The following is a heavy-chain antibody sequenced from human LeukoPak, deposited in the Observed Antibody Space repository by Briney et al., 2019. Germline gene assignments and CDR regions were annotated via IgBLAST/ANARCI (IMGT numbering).Heavy chain of an antibody. J-gene: IGHJ6*04. V-gene: IGHV3-48*04. D-gene: IGHD3-10*02. CDR3: AELGITMIGGV. CDR1: GFTFSSYG. Sequence: GGSLRLPCAASGFTFSSYGMSWVRQAPGKGLEWVSYISSSGSTIYYADSVKGRFTISRDNAKNSLYLQMNSLRAEDTAVYYCAELGITMIGGVWGKGTTVTISS. CDR2: ISSSGSTI.